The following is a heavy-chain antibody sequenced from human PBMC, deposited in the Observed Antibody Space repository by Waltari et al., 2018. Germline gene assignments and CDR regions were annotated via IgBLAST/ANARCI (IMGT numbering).Heavy chain of an antibody. Sequence: VQLVESGGGLVQPGGSLRLSCAASGFTFSSYAMSWVRQAPGKGLEWVSAISGSGGSTYYADSVKGRFTISRDNSKNTLYLQMNSLRAEDTAVYYCARESFYCSSTSCPNWFDPWGQGTLVTVSS. CDR2: ISGSGGST. D-gene: IGHD2-2*01. J-gene: IGHJ5*02. V-gene: IGHV3-23*04. CDR3: ARESFYCSSTSCPNWFDP. CDR1: GFTFSSYA.